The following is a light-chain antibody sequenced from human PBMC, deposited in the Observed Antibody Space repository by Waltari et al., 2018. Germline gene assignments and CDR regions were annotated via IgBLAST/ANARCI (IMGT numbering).Light chain of an antibody. CDR3: SSYAGGNSLGI. CDR2: DVS. V-gene: IGLV2-14*03. J-gene: IGLJ2*01. Sequence: QSALTQPASVSGSPGQSITIPCTGPSRDIGAYKYVSWYQQHPGKAPRLILYDVSSRPSGVPNRFSGSKSGNTASLTISGLQADDDADYYCSSYAGGNSLGIFGAGTKLTVL. CDR1: SRDIGAYKY.